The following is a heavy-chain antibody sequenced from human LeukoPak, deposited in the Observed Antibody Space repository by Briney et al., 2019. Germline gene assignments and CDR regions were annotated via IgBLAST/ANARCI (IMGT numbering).Heavy chain of an antibody. CDR3: ASEYGSGTWGFDY. J-gene: IGHJ4*02. D-gene: IGHD3-10*01. V-gene: IGHV4-4*09. CDR2: IYTSGST. Sequence: PSETLSLTCTVSGGSISSYYWSWIRQPPGKGLEWIGYIYTSGSTNYNPSLKSRVTISVDTSNNQFSLKLSSVTAADTAVYYCASEYGSGTWGFDYWGQGTLVTVSS. CDR1: GGSISSYY.